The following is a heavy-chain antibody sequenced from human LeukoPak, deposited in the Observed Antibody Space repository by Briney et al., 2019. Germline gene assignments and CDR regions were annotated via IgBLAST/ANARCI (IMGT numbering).Heavy chain of an antibody. Sequence: GGSLRLSCAASGFTFSSYSMNWVRQAPGKGLEWVSSISSSSSYIYYADSVKGRFTISRDNAKNSLYLQMNSLRAEDTAVYYCARETPLGYCSSTSCINWFDPWGQGTLVTVSS. CDR3: ARETPLGYCSSTSCINWFDP. D-gene: IGHD2-2*01. V-gene: IGHV3-21*01. J-gene: IGHJ5*02. CDR1: GFTFSSYS. CDR2: ISSSSSYI.